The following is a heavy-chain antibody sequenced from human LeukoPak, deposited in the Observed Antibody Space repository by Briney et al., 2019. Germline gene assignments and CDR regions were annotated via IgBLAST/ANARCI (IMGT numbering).Heavy chain of an antibody. CDR3: AKGVAMGYYGSGSPVDY. D-gene: IGHD3-10*01. V-gene: IGHV3-30*09. J-gene: IGHJ4*02. CDR2: ISYDGSNK. Sequence: GGSLRLSCAASGFTFSTSTMHWVRQAPGKGLEWVAVISYDGSNKFYADSVKGRFAISRDNSKNTLYLQMNSLRGYDSAVYYCAKGVAMGYYGSGSPVDYWGQGTLVTVSS. CDR1: GFTFSTST.